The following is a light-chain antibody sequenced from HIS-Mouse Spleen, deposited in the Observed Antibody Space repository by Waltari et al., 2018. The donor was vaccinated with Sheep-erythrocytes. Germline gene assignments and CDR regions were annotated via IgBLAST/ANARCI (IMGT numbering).Light chain of an antibody. Sequence: QSALTQPPSASGSPGPSVPISCTGTSRDVGGYNYVSWYQQHPGKAPKLMIYEVSKRPSGVPDRFSGSKSGNTASLTVSGLQAEDEADYYCSSYAGSNNWVFGGGTKLTVL. J-gene: IGLJ3*02. CDR3: SSYAGSNNWV. V-gene: IGLV2-8*01. CDR2: EVS. CDR1: SRDVGGYNY.